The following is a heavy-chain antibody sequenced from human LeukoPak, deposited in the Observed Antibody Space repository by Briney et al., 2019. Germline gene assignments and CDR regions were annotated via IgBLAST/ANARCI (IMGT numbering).Heavy chain of an antibody. J-gene: IGHJ4*02. D-gene: IGHD6-19*01. V-gene: IGHV1-2*02. CDR3: STNVAGSSLDY. CDR2: FNPDSVAT. CDR1: GYXVTDYY. Sequence: ASVKVSCKASGYXVTDYYIHWVRQAPGQGLEWMGWFNPDSVATKYAQNFQGRVTMTRDTSIDTVYMELRALTSDDTAIYYCSTNVAGSSLDYWGQGTVVTVSS.